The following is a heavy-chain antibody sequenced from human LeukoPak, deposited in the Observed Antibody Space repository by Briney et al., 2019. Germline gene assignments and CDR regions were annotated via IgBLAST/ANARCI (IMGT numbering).Heavy chain of an antibody. CDR1: GFTFSGSA. V-gene: IGHV3-73*01. J-gene: IGHJ5*02. CDR2: IRSKANSYAT. Sequence: GGSLRLSCAASGFTFSGSAMHWVRQASGKGLEWVGRIRSKANSYATAYAASVKGRFTISRDDSKNTAYLQMNSLRAEDTAVYYCAKKPNRNYYDSSGYTNWFDPWGQGTLVTVSS. CDR3: AKKPNRNYYDSSGYTNWFDP. D-gene: IGHD3-22*01.